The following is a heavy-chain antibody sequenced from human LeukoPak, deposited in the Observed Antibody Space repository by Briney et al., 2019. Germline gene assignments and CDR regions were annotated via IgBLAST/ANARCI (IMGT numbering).Heavy chain of an antibody. V-gene: IGHV3-48*01. CDR3: ARDRQYQLLYGSYYYGMDV. J-gene: IGHJ6*02. CDR1: GFTFSSYS. D-gene: IGHD2-2*02. Sequence: GGSLRLSCAASGFTFSSYSMNWVRQAPGKGLEWVSYISSSSSTIYYADSVKGRFTISRDNSKNTLYLQMNSLRPEDTAVYYCARDRQYQLLYGSYYYGMDVWGQGTTVTVSS. CDR2: ISSSSSTI.